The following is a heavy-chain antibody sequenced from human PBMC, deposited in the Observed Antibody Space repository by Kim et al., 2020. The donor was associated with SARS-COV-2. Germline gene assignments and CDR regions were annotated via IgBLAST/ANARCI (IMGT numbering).Heavy chain of an antibody. Sequence: KRYSPSLKNRLTITRDTSKNQVVLTMTNVDPVDTATYYCGHSRFFGDFSFWGQGTLVTVSS. D-gene: IGHD4-17*01. CDR2: K. J-gene: IGHJ4*02. V-gene: IGHV2-5*01. CDR3: GHSRFFGDFSF.